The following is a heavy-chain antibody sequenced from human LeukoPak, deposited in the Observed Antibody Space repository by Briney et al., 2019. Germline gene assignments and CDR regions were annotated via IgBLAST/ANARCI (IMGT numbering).Heavy chain of an antibody. CDR3: ARGWRMSVP. CDR2: ISYDGNTK. J-gene: IGHJ5*02. Sequence: EPGGSLRLSCAASGFTFSHYGMHWVRQAPGKGLEWVAVISYDGNTKYYAESVKGRFTLSRDNSKNTLYLQMNSLTTEDTAVYYCARGWRMSVPWGQGTLVTVSS. CDR1: GFTFSHYG. D-gene: IGHD1-1*01. V-gene: IGHV3-30*03.